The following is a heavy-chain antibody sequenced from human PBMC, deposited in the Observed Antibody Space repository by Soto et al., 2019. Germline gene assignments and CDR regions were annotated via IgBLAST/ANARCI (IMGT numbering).Heavy chain of an antibody. CDR2: ISAYNGNT. J-gene: IGHJ6*02. D-gene: IGHD5-18*01. CDR1: GDSFTSYG. CDR3: ARDPGYSYGTYYGMDV. Sequence: GASVKVSCKACGDSFTSYGISWVRQAPGQGLEWMGWISAYNGNTNYAQKLQGRVTMTTDTSTSTAYMELRSLRSDDTTVYYCARDPGYSYGTYYGMDVWGQGTTVTVSS. V-gene: IGHV1-18*01.